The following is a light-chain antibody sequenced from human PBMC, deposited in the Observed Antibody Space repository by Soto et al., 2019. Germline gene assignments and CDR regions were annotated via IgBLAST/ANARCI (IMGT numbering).Light chain of an antibody. CDR3: GTWDSSLNGVV. CDR2: DNN. CDR1: SSNIGNNY. J-gene: IGLJ2*01. Sequence: QSVLTQPPSLSAAPGQTVTISCSGGSSNIGNNYVSWYRQLPGTAPKLLIYDNNRRPSGISDRFSGSKSGTSATLDITGLQTGDEADYYCGTWDSSLNGVVFGGGTKLTVL. V-gene: IGLV1-51*01.